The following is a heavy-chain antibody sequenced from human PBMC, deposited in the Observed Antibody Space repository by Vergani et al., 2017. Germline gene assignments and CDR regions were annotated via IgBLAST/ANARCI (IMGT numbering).Heavy chain of an antibody. Sequence: QVQLVQSGAEVKKPGASVKVSCKASGYTFTSYDINWVRQATGQGLEWMGWMNPNSGNTGYAQKVQGRVTMNRNTSISTAYMELGSLRSEATAVYYWARGPRLRLLEWYLTGDYSYYYYMDVWGKGTTVTVSS. J-gene: IGHJ6*03. CDR3: ARGPRLRLLEWYLTGDYSYYYYMDV. V-gene: IGHV1-8*01. D-gene: IGHD3-3*01. CDR2: MNPNSGNT. CDR1: GYTFTSYD.